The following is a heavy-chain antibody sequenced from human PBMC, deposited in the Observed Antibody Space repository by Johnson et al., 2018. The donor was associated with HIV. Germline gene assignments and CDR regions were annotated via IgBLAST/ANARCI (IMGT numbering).Heavy chain of an antibody. J-gene: IGHJ3*02. Sequence: QVQLVESGGGVVQPGGSLRLSCAASGFTFSSYGMHWVRQAPGKGLEWVAFIRYDGSNKYYADSVKGRFTISRDNSKNKLYLQMNSLRAEDTAVYYCAKDISRLRLWAFDIWGQGTMVTVSS. CDR3: AKDISRLRLWAFDI. CDR1: GFTFSSYG. D-gene: IGHD4-17*01. CDR2: IRYDGSNK. V-gene: IGHV3-30*02.